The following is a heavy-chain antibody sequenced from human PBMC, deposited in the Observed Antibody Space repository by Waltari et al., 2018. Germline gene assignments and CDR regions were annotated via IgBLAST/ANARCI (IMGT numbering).Heavy chain of an antibody. V-gene: IGHV1-2*02. CDR3: ARDRWAAERPYKWLDP. CDR1: GYPFIGYH. Sequence: QVHLVQSGAEVKKPGASVKVSCKASGYPFIGYHMHWVRQAPGQGLEWMGLINANTGNTSYGQKFQGRVTLTRETPNTTAYMELSGLTSDDTAVYYCARDRWAAERPYKWLDPWGQGTQVTVSS. D-gene: IGHD6-13*01. CDR2: INANTGNT. J-gene: IGHJ5*02.